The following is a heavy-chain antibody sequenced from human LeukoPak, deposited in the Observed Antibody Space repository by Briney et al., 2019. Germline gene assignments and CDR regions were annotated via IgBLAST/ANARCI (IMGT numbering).Heavy chain of an antibody. CDR3: ARGGPRFKVQQLVYDY. D-gene: IGHD6-13*01. V-gene: IGHV3-7*01. J-gene: IGHJ4*02. Sequence: PGGSLRLSCAASGFTFSSYWMSWVRQAPGKGLEWVANIKQDGSEKYYVDSVKGRFTISRDNGKNSLYLQMNSLRAEDTAVYYCARGGPRFKVQQLVYDYWGQGTLVTVSS. CDR1: GFTFSSYW. CDR2: IKQDGSEK.